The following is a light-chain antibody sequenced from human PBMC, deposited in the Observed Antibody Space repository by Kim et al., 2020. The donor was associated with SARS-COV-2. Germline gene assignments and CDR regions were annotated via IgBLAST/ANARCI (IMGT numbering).Light chain of an antibody. CDR3: QQYYNWPPVAT. CDR1: QSVSSN. Sequence: EIVMTQSPATLSVSPGERATLSCRASQSVSSNLAWYQQKPGQAPRLLIYRASTRATDIPARFSGSGSGTEFTLTISSLQSEDFAVYYCQQYYNWPPVATFGQGTKVDIK. V-gene: IGKV3-15*01. CDR2: RAS. J-gene: IGKJ1*01.